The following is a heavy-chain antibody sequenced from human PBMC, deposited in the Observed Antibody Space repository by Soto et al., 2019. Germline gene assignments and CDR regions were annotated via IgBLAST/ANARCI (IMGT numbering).Heavy chain of an antibody. Sequence: PGESLKISCKGSGYSFTSYWIGWVRQMPGKGLEWMGIIYPGDSDTRYSPSFQGQVTISADKSISTAYLQMNSLRAEDTAVYYCAKGRADSSSSMDVWGKGTTVTVSS. CDR3: AKGRADSSSSMDV. CDR1: GYSFTSYW. D-gene: IGHD6-6*01. CDR2: IYPGDSDT. J-gene: IGHJ6*03. V-gene: IGHV5-51*01.